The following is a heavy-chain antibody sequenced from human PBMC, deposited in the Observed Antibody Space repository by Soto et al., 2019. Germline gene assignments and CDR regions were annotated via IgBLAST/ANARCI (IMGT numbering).Heavy chain of an antibody. J-gene: IGHJ6*03. Sequence: GGSLRLSCAASGFTFSDYYMSWIRQAPGKGLEWVSYISSSGSTIYYADSVKGRFTISRDNAKNSLYLQMNSLRAEDTAVYYCARGVVVVVAATRVIDYYYMDVWGKGTTVTVSS. CDR3: ARGVVVVVAATRVIDYYYMDV. CDR2: ISSSGSTI. CDR1: GFTFSDYY. V-gene: IGHV3-11*01. D-gene: IGHD2-15*01.